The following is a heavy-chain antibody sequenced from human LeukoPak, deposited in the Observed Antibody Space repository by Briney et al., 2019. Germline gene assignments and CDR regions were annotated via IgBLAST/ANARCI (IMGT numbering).Heavy chain of an antibody. D-gene: IGHD1-26*01. Sequence: GESLKISCKGSEYSFTNYWIGWVRQMPGRGLEWMGIIYPGDSDTRYSPSFQGQVTISADKSISTAYLQWSSLKASDTAMYYCARQGAVIVDSPGAFDIWGQGTMVTVSS. J-gene: IGHJ3*02. V-gene: IGHV5-51*01. CDR3: ARQGAVIVDSPGAFDI. CDR2: IYPGDSDT. CDR1: EYSFTNYW.